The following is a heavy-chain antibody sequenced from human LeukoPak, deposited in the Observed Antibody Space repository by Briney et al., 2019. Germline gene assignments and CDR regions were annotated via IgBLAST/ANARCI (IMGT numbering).Heavy chain of an antibody. CDR1: GYTFNGYY. J-gene: IGHJ4*02. CDR2: ISPNSGET. V-gene: IGHV1-2*02. Sequence: ASVKVSCMASGYTFNGYYMHWVRQAPGQGLEWMGWISPNSGETHYTQKFQGRFTMTRDTSTTTAYMEMSRLRSDDTAVYYCARDQRVTEGYFDYWGQGTLVTVSS. CDR3: ARDQRVTEGYFDY. D-gene: IGHD2-21*02.